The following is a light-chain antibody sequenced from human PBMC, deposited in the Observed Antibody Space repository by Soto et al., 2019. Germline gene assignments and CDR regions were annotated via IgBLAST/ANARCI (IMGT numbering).Light chain of an antibody. CDR1: SRDVGGYNY. J-gene: IGLJ1*01. CDR2: DVS. V-gene: IGLV2-14*01. Sequence: QSALTQPASVSGSPGQSITISCTGTSRDVGGYNYVSWYQQHPGKAPKLMIYDVSNRPSGVSNRFSGSKSGNTASLTISGLQAEDEADYYCSSYTSSSTLLYVFGTATKLTVL. CDR3: SSYTSSSTLLYV.